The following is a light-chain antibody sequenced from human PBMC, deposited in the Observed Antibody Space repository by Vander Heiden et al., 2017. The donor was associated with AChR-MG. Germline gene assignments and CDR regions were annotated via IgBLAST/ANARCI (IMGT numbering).Light chain of an antibody. Sequence: DIRMTQSPYSLSASVGDRVTITCRASQSISSYLNWYQQKPGKAPKLLIYTTSSLQSGVPSRFSGSGSGTDFTLTITNLQPEDFATYYCQQSDNTRSTFGQGTKLEIK. CDR2: TTS. CDR1: QSISSY. J-gene: IGKJ2*01. CDR3: QQSDNTRST. V-gene: IGKV1-39*01.